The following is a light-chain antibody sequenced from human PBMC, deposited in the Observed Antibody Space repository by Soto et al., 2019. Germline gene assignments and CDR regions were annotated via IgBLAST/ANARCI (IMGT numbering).Light chain of an antibody. Sequence: AIQMTQSPSSLSASVGDRVTITCRASQGIRNELGWYQQKPGKAPYLLIYAASNLQSGVPSRFIGSGSGTDFTLTISGLQPEDFETGYCLQDYNYPRTFGQGAKVYIK. J-gene: IGKJ1*01. V-gene: IGKV1-6*01. CDR1: QGIRNE. CDR2: AAS. CDR3: LQDYNYPRT.